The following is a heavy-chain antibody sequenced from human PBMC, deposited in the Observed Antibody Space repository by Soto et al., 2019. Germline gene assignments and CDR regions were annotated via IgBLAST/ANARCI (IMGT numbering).Heavy chain of an antibody. CDR3: ARSFDS. V-gene: IGHV3-7*01. CDR1: GFSFSSFW. Sequence: PGGSLRLSCAASGFSFSSFWMDWVRQAPGKGLEWVANINPDGSEKHYVDSVKGRFTISRDNAKNSLYLQMSSLTAEDSALYYCARSFDSWGQGPGVTVSS. J-gene: IGHJ4*02. CDR2: INPDGSEK.